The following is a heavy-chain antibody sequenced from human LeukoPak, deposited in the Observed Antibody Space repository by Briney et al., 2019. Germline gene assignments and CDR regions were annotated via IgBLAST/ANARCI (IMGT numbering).Heavy chain of an antibody. Sequence: GGSLRLSCAASGFTFSSYWMSWVRQAPGKGLEWVANIKQDGSEKYYVDSVKGRFTISRDNSKNTLYLQMNSLRAEDTAVYYCAKDGSPLLYDFWSGHLSDWGQGTLVTVSS. CDR2: IKQDGSEK. CDR3: AKDGSPLLYDFWSGHLSD. CDR1: GFTFSSYW. D-gene: IGHD3-3*01. V-gene: IGHV3-7*01. J-gene: IGHJ4*02.